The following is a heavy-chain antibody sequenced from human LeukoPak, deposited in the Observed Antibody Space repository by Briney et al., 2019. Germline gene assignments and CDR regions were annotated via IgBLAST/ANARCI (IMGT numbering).Heavy chain of an antibody. D-gene: IGHD3-10*01. Sequence: ASVKVSCKASGYTFTSYGISWVRQAPVQGLEWMGWISVYNGNTNYAQKLQGRVTMTTDTSTSTAYMELRSLRSDDTAVYYCARVSYGSRLGYFDYWGQGTLVTVSS. CDR2: ISVYNGNT. CDR1: GYTFTSYG. CDR3: ARVSYGSRLGYFDY. V-gene: IGHV1-18*01. J-gene: IGHJ4*02.